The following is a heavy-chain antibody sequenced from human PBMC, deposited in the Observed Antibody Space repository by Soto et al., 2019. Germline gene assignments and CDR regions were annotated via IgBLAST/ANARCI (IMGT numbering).Heavy chain of an antibody. V-gene: IGHV1-69*01. CDR3: ARSLEGPTVTNWFDP. CDR1: ADTFNSYS. J-gene: IGHJ5*02. Sequence: QVQLVQSGAEVKKPGSSVKVSCKASADTFNSYSLSWLRQAPGQRLEWMGGITPVFGTADYAQSFEDRLTITADASTSTVYMELSSLRSDDTAVYYCARSLEGPTVTNWFDPWGQGALVTVSS. CDR2: ITPVFGTA. D-gene: IGHD4-17*01.